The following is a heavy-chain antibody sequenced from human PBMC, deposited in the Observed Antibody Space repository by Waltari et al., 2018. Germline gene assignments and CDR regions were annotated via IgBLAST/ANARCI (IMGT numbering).Heavy chain of an antibody. CDR3: AALGPDII. CDR1: GFPFSTYD. CDR2: VCAAGDA. V-gene: IGHV3-13*01. D-gene: IGHD1-26*01. J-gene: IGHJ3*02. Sequence: EVHLVESGGGLVQPGGSLRLSCAASGFPFSTYDVHGVRQTTGKCVDWVSAVCAAGDAYYLHSVRGRFTISRENAKNSFYLQMNSLRADDTAVYFCAALGPDIIWGQGAMVTVSS.